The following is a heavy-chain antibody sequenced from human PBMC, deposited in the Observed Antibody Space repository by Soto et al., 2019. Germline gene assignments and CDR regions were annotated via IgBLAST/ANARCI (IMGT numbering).Heavy chain of an antibody. CDR2: INDSGST. V-gene: IGHV4-34*01. CDR1: GGSFSGYC. D-gene: IGHD3-3*01. CDR3: ARGQDDFWSGKLLTWSYYFDN. Sequence: PSETLSLTCAVYGGSFSGYCWSWIRQPPGEGLEWIGEINDSGSTDYNPSLKSRVTISVDTSKNQFSLKLSSVTAADRAVYYCARGQDDFWSGKLLTWSYYFDNWGQGTLVTVSS. J-gene: IGHJ4*02.